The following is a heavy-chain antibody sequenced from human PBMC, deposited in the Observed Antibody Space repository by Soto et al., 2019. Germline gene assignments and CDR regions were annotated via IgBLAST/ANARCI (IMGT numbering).Heavy chain of an antibody. V-gene: IGHV1-69*01. Sequence: QVPLVQSGAEVKKPGSSVTVSCKASGGTFSSYAIHWVRQAPGQGLEWMGGIIPMYGPAKYAQRFQGRVTITADESTTTCYMELTSLTSQVTAGYYCARVTSMVRGVIDNWFDPWGHGTLVNVSS. J-gene: IGHJ5*02. CDR2: IIPMYGPA. CDR1: GGTFSSYA. CDR3: ARVTSMVRGVIDNWFDP. D-gene: IGHD3-10*01.